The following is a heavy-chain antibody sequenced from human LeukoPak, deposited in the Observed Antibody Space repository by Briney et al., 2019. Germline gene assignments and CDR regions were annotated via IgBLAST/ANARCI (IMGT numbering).Heavy chain of an antibody. J-gene: IGHJ4*02. V-gene: IGHV4-34*01. CDR3: ARANGYSHGGFGY. CDR1: GGSFSGYY. CDR2: INHSGST. D-gene: IGHD5-18*01. Sequence: SETLSLTCAVYGGSFSGYYWSWIRQPPGKGLEWIGEINHSGSTNYNPSLKSRVTISVDTSKNQFSLKLSSVTAADTAVYYCARANGYSHGGFGYWGQGTLVTVSS.